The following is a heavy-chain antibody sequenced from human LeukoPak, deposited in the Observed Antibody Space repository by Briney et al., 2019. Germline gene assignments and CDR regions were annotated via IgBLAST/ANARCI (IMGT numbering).Heavy chain of an antibody. J-gene: IGHJ6*02. Sequence: GRSLRLSCAASGFTFSSYAMHWVRQAPGKGLEWVAVIWYDGSNKYYADSVKGRFTISRDNSKNTLYLQMNSLRAEDTAVYYCARVDYYGSGSYNYYGMDVWGQGTTVTVSS. CDR1: GFTFSSYA. CDR3: ARVDYYGSGSYNYYGMDV. CDR2: IWYDGSNK. D-gene: IGHD3-10*01. V-gene: IGHV3-33*08.